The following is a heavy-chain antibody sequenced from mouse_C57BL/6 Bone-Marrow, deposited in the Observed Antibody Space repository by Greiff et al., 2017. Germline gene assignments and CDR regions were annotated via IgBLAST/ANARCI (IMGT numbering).Heavy chain of an antibody. CDR3: ARSTYYSNYGYYFDD. CDR2: IYPGDGDT. D-gene: IGHD2-5*01. J-gene: IGHJ2*01. V-gene: IGHV1-82*01. CDR1: GYAFSSSW. Sequence: VQLQQSGPELVKPGASVKISCKASGYAFSSSWLNWVKQRPGKGLEWIGRIYPGDGDTNYNGKFKGKATLTADKYSSTAYMQIRSRTSEYSAVYVCARSTYYSNYGYYFDDWGQGTTLTVSS.